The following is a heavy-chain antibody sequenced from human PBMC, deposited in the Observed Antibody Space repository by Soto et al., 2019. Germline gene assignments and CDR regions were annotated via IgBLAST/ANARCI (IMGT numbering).Heavy chain of an antibody. J-gene: IGHJ4*02. CDR2: ISAYNGNT. CDR1: GYTFTSYG. CDR3: ANSAYRSSSGYYFDY. D-gene: IGHD6-6*01. Sequence: ASVKVSCKASGYTFTSYGISWVRQAPGQGLEWMGWISAYNGNTNYAQKLQGRVTMTTDTSTSTAYMELRSLRSDDTAVYYCANSAYRSSSGYYFDYWGQGTLVTVSS. V-gene: IGHV1-18*01.